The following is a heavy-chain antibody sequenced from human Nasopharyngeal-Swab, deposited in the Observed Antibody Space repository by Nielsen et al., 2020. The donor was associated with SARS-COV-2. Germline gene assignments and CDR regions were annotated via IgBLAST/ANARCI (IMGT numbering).Heavy chain of an antibody. Sequence: SETLSLTCTVSGGSISSSSYYWGWIRQPPGKGLEWIGSIYYSGSTYYNPSLKSRVTISVDTSKNQFSLKLSSVTAADTAVYYCARYKDQGWLQNDYWGQGTLVTVSS. CDR3: ARYKDQGWLQNDY. V-gene: IGHV4-39*01. CDR2: IYYSGST. D-gene: IGHD5-24*01. J-gene: IGHJ4*02. CDR1: GGSISSSSYY.